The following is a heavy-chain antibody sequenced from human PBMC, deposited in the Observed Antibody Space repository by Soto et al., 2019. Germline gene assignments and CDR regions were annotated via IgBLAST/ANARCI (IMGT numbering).Heavy chain of an antibody. V-gene: IGHV4-39*01. D-gene: IGHD3-22*01. J-gene: IGHJ6*02. Sequence: SETLSLTCTVSGGSISSSSYYWGWIRQPPGKGLEWIGNVYYGGSTYYNPSLKSRVTIPVETSKSQFSLKLSSVTAADTAVYYCAGGDYYHSSGYYFYYYTMDVWGQGTTVTVSS. CDR1: GGSISSSSYY. CDR3: AGGDYYHSSGYYFYYYTMDV. CDR2: VYYGGST.